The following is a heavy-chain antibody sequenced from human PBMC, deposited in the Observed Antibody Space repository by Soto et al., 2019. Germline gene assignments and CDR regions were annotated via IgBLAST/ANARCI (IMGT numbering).Heavy chain of an antibody. CDR1: GFTFSSYE. J-gene: IGHJ4*02. V-gene: IGHV3-48*03. CDR3: ARDVSAGGGYDSSGPK. D-gene: IGHD3-22*01. Sequence: GGSLRLSCAASGFTFSSYEMNWVRQAPGKGLKWVSYISSSGSTIYYADSVKGRFTISRDNAKNSLYLQMNSLSAEDTAVYYCARDVSAGGGYDSSGPKWGQGTLVTVSS. CDR2: ISSSGSTI.